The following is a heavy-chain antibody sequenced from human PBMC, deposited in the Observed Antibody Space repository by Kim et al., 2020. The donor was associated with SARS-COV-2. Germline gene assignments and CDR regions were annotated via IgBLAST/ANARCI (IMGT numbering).Heavy chain of an antibody. D-gene: IGHD3-16*01. V-gene: IGHV1-3*01. J-gene: IGHJ4*02. Sequence: NGNTIYSQKFQGRVTVPTDTSASTAYMELSFLRSEDSAVYYCLGGFYFDYWGQGTLVTVSS. CDR3: LGGFYFDY. CDR2: NGNT.